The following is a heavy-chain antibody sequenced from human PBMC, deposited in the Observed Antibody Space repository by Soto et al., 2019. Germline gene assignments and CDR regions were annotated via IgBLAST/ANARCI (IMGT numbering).Heavy chain of an antibody. CDR3: ARGGYYDILTGLPWWFDP. CDR2: IYYSGST. V-gene: IGHV4-59*01. J-gene: IGHJ5*02. D-gene: IGHD3-9*01. Sequence: SETLSLTCTVSGGSISSYYWSRIRQPPGKGLEWIGYIYYSGSTNYNPSLKSRVTISVDTSKNQFSLKLSSVTAADTAVYYCARGGYYDILTGLPWWFDPWGQGTLVTVSS. CDR1: GGSISSYY.